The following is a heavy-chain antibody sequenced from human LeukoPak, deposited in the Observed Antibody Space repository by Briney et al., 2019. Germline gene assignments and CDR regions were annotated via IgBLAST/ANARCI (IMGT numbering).Heavy chain of an antibody. CDR1: GGSFNDYY. CDR2: INHSGDT. Sequence: PSETLSLTCAVYGGSFNDYYWSLIRQPPGKDLEWIGEINHSGDTNYNPSLKSRVSMSVDTSKNQFSLKLISVTAADTAVYYCARAGGTIGWRGYFGPWGQGTPVTVSS. V-gene: IGHV4-34*01. CDR3: ARAGGTIGWRGYFGP. J-gene: IGHJ5*02. D-gene: IGHD6-19*01.